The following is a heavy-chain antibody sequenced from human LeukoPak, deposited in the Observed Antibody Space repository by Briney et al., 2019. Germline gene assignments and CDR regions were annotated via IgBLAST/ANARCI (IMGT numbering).Heavy chain of an antibody. CDR1: GFTFHNNW. CDR3: ARRSPLEWLSEQYYFDY. V-gene: IGHV3-7*03. CDR2: INQDGSEK. J-gene: IGHJ4*02. D-gene: IGHD3-3*01. Sequence: GGSLRLSCAASGFTFHNNWMSWVRQAPGKGLEWVANINQDGSEKNYVDSVKGRFTISRDNAKNSLSLQMDSLRAEDTAVYYCARRSPLEWLSEQYYFDYWGQGTLVTVSS.